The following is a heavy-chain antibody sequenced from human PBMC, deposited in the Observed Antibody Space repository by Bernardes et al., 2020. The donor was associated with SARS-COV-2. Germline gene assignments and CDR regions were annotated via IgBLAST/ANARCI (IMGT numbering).Heavy chain of an antibody. CDR2: ISSSSSYI. V-gene: IGHV3-21*01. D-gene: IGHD6-19*01. CDR1: GFTFSGYS. CDR3: ARAGYSSGWSDFDY. J-gene: IGHJ4*02. Sequence: GGSLRLSRAASGFTFSGYSMNWVRQAPGKGLEWVSSISSSSSYIYYADSVKGRFTISRDNAKNSLYLQMNSLRAEDTAVYYCARAGYSSGWSDFDYWGQGTLVTVSS.